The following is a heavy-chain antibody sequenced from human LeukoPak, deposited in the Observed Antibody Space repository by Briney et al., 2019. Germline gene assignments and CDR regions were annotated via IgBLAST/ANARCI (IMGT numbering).Heavy chain of an antibody. CDR2: ISSSSSYI. CDR3: ARTDSGCYSYYYYMDV. CDR1: GFTFSSYS. V-gene: IGHV3-21*04. Sequence: GGSLRLSCAASGFTFSSYSMYWVRQAPGKGLEWVSSISSSSSYIYYADSVKGRFTISRDNAKNSLHLQMNSLRAEDTAVYYCARTDSGCYSYYYYMDVWGKGTTVTTSS. J-gene: IGHJ6*03. D-gene: IGHD3-22*01.